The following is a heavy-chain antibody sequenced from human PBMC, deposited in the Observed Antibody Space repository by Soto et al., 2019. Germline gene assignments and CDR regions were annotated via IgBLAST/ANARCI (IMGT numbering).Heavy chain of an antibody. CDR2: ISSSSSYI. Sequence: GGSLRLSCAASGFTFSSYSMNWVRQAPGKGLEWVSSISSSSSYIYYADSVKGRFTISRDNAKNSLYLQMNSLRAEDTAVYYCARDLGGGYYYYYGMDVWVQGTTVTVSS. CDR3: ARDLGGGYYYYYGMDV. J-gene: IGHJ6*02. V-gene: IGHV3-21*01. CDR1: GFTFSSYS. D-gene: IGHD2-15*01.